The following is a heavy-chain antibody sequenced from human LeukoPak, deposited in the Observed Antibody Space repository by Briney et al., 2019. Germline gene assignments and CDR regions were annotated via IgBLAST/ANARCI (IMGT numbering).Heavy chain of an antibody. CDR3: VKGFYDILSAYWGGGDY. D-gene: IGHD3-9*01. CDR1: GFTFSSYA. CDR2: ISSNGGST. Sequence: PGGSLRLSCSASGFTFSSYAMHWVSQAPGKGLEYVSAISSNGGSTYYADSVKGRFTIYRDNSKNTLYLQMSSLRADVTAVYYCVKGFYDILSAYWGGGDYWGQGTLVTVSS. J-gene: IGHJ4*02. V-gene: IGHV3-64D*06.